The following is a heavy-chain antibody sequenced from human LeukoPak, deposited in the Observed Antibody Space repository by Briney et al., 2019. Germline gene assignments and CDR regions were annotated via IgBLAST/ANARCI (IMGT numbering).Heavy chain of an antibody. D-gene: IGHD2-21*01. CDR2: IYYSGST. Sequence: SETLSLTCSVSGGSIRSYYWSWIRLPPGKGLEWIAYIYYSGSTSYNPSLKSRVTISVDTSKNQFSLKLSSVTAADTAVYYCARLVAYCAGDCLDYWGQGTLVTVSS. CDR3: ARLVAYCAGDCLDY. V-gene: IGHV4-59*08. J-gene: IGHJ4*02. CDR1: GGSIRSYY.